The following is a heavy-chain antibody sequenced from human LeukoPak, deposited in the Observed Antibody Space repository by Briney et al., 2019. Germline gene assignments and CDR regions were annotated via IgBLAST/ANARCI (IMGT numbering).Heavy chain of an antibody. CDR3: ARDAYSSGWSKDY. V-gene: IGHV3-48*01. CDR2: ISSSSSTI. D-gene: IGHD6-19*01. CDR1: GFTFSSYS. J-gene: IGHJ4*02. Sequence: GGSLRLSCAASGFTFSSYSMNWVRQAPGKGLEWVSYISSSSSTIYYADSVKGRFTISRDNAKNSLYLQMNSLRAEDTAVYYCARDAYSSGWSKDYWGQGTLVTVSS.